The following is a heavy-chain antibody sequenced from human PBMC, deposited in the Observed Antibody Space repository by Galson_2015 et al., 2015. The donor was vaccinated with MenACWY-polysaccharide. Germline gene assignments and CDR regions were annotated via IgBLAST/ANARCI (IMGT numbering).Heavy chain of an antibody. CDR1: GFNFNIHT. Sequence: SLRLSCAAAGFNFNIHTMHWVRQAPGKGLEWVALISSDGDDKYYADSVKGRFTISRDNHKNMVFLEMNSLRAEDTAVYYCGRDGGGGNGWYWFDLWGQGTRVTVSS. J-gene: IGHJ5*02. D-gene: IGHD6-19*01. CDR2: ISSDGDDK. V-gene: IGHV3-30-3*01. CDR3: GRDGGGGNGWYWFDL.